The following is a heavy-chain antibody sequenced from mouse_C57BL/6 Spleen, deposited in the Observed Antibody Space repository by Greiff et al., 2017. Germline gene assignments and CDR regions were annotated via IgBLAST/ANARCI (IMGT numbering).Heavy chain of an antibody. CDR1: GYTFTSYW. J-gene: IGHJ3*01. CDR2: IYPGSGST. V-gene: IGHV1-55*01. CDR3: ARDYYSNFWFAY. D-gene: IGHD2-5*01. Sequence: QVQLQQPGAELVKPGASVKMSCKASGYTFTSYWITWVKQSPGQGLEWIGDIYPGSGSTNYNEKFKSKATLTVDTSSSTAYMQLSSLTSEDSAVYYCARDYYSNFWFAYWGQGTLVTVSA.